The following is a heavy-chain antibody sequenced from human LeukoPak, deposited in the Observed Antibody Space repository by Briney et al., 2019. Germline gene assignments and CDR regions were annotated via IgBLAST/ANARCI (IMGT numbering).Heavy chain of an antibody. CDR2: ISGSGGST. J-gene: IGHJ4*02. CDR1: GFTFSSYA. V-gene: IGHV3-23*01. Sequence: PGGTLRLSCAASGFTFSSYAMSWVRQAPGKGLEWVSAISGSGGSTYYADSVKGRFTISRDNSKNTLYLQMNSLRAEDTAVYYCAKVGSGIFGVVITPELYYWGQGTLVTVSS. CDR3: AKVGSGIFGVVITPELYY. D-gene: IGHD3-3*01.